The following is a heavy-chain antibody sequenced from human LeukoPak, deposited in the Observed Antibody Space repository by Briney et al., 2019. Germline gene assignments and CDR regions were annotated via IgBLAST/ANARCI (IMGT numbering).Heavy chain of an antibody. CDR1: GFIFSSQA. CDR3: ASAAGPFDR. Sequence: GGSLRLSCAVSGFIFSSQAMSWVRQAPGKGLEWVAVIWSDGSNKYYADSVKGRFTISRDNSKNTLYLQMNSLRADDTAVYFCASAAGPFDRWGQGTLVTVSS. V-gene: IGHV3-33*08. D-gene: IGHD6-13*01. CDR2: IWSDGSNK. J-gene: IGHJ4*02.